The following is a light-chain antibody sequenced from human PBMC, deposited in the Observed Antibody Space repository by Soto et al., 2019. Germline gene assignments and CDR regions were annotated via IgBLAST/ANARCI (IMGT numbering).Light chain of an antibody. Sequence: EIVLTQSPGTLSLSPGERATLSCRASQTVTNTYLAWYQQKSGQAPNFLIYGASNRATGTPDRFSGSRSGTDFTLTISRLEPEDFAVYYCQQYGTFPPTFGGGTKVEI. CDR3: QQYGTFPPT. V-gene: IGKV3-20*01. J-gene: IGKJ4*01. CDR2: GAS. CDR1: QTVTNTY.